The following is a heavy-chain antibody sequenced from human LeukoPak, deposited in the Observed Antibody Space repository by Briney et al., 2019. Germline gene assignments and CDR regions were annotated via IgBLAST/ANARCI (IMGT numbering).Heavy chain of an antibody. CDR3: ARDRQYSSGWYYAQKEFDP. CDR1: GYTFTGYY. D-gene: IGHD6-19*01. Sequence: ASVKVSCKASGYTFTGYYMHWVRQAPGQGLEWMGWIDPNSGGTNYAQKFQGRVTMTRDTSISTAYMELSRLRSDDTAVYYCARDRQYSSGWYYAQKEFDPWGQGTLVTVSS. J-gene: IGHJ5*02. CDR2: IDPNSGGT. V-gene: IGHV1-2*02.